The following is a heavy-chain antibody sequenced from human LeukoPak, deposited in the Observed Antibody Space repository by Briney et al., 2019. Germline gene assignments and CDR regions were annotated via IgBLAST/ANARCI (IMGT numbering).Heavy chain of an antibody. Sequence: GGSLRLSCAASGFTFSSYAMSWVRQAPGKGLEWVSAISGSGGSTYYADSVKGRFTISRDNSKNTLYLQMNSLRAEDTAVYYCAKYGEDYDSSGYQNAFDIWGQGTMVTVSS. CDR3: AKYGEDYDSSGYQNAFDI. CDR1: GFTFSSYA. D-gene: IGHD3-22*01. CDR2: ISGSGGST. J-gene: IGHJ3*02. V-gene: IGHV3-23*01.